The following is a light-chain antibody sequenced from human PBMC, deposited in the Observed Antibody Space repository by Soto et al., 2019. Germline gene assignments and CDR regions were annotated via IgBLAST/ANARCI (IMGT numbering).Light chain of an antibody. CDR3: TSPTPGSPYV. J-gene: IGLJ1*01. V-gene: IGLV2-14*01. Sequence: QSALTQPASVSGSPGQSITISCTGTSSDVGSYNYVSWYQQYPGRVPKLLIYMVSNRPSGVSYRFSGSKSGNTASLTISGLEAEDEADYFCTSPTPGSPYVFGAGTKVTVL. CDR1: SSDVGSYNY. CDR2: MVS.